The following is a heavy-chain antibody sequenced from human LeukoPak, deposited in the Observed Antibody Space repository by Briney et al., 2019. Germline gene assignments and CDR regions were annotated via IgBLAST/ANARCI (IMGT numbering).Heavy chain of an antibody. CDR3: ATNYQPLNPFDY. Sequence: VKASCKASGGTFSSYAISWVRQAPGQGLEWMGGIIPIFGTANYAQKFQGRVTITTDESTSTAYMELSSLRSEDTAVYYCATNYQPLNPFDYWGQGTLVTVSS. CDR2: IIPIFGTA. J-gene: IGHJ4*02. CDR1: GGTFSSYA. V-gene: IGHV1-69*05. D-gene: IGHD2-2*01.